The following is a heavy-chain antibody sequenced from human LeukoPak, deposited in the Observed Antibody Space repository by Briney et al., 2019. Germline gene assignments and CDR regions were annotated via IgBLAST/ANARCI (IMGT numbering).Heavy chain of an antibody. CDR1: GGSISTYY. D-gene: IGHD3-22*01. CDR3: ARGYYYDSSGYFLDF. CDR2: IYYSGIT. J-gene: IGHJ4*02. Sequence: SETLSLTCTVSGGSISTYYWSWIRQSPGRGLEWIGYIYYSGITKYNPSLKSRVTISVDTSTNQFSLRLSSVTAADTAVYYCARGYYYDSSGYFLDFWGQGTLVTVSS. V-gene: IGHV4-59*01.